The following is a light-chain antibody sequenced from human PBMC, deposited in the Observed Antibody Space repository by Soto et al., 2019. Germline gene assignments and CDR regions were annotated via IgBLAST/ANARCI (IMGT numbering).Light chain of an antibody. V-gene: IGKV3-20*01. Sequence: EIVLTQSPCTLSLSPGERATLSCRAIQSVSSSSLAWYQQRRGQAPRLLIHGASSRATGIPDRFSGSGSGTDFTLTISRLEPEDFAVYYCQQYGSSPRTFGQGTKVDIK. CDR1: QSVSSSS. CDR2: GAS. CDR3: QQYGSSPRT. J-gene: IGKJ1*01.